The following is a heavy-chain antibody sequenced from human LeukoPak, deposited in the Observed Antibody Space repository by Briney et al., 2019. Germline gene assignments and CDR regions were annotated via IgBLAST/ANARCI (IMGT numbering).Heavy chain of an antibody. Sequence: TETLSLTCTVSGGSISTYYWSWMRQPPGKGLEWIGYIYYSGSTNYNPSLKSRVTMSVDTSRNQFSLKLSSVTAADTAVYYCARLSGRYYYDNSGYYGDWGQGTLVTVSS. J-gene: IGHJ4*02. CDR1: GGSISTYY. V-gene: IGHV4-59*08. CDR3: ARLSGRYYYDNSGYYGD. D-gene: IGHD3-22*01. CDR2: IYYSGST.